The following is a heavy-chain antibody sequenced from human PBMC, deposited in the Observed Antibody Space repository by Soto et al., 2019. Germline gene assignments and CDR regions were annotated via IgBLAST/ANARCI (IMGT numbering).Heavy chain of an antibody. J-gene: IGHJ4*02. V-gene: IGHV3-7*01. Sequence: PGGSLRVSCATSGFTFSTDCMSWIRQAPGKGLEWVANIKFDGSEKYYVDSLKGRFTISRDNAKNSLYLQMNSLRVEDTAIYYCARDSGWDAEVVPPDTTTHYFYTRGLRTVVPISS. CDR2: IKFDGSEK. D-gene: IGHD2-2*01. CDR1: GFTFSTDC. CDR3: ARDSGWDAEVVPPDTTTHYFYT.